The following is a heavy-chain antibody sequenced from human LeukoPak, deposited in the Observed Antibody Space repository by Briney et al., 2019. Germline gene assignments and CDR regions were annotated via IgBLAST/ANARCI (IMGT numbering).Heavy chain of an antibody. V-gene: IGHV4-34*01. CDR1: GGSFSGYY. Sequence: SETLSLTCAVYGGSFSGYYWSWIRQPPGKGLEWIGGINHSGSTNYNPSLKSRVTISVDTSKNQFSLKLSSVTAADTAVYYRARLYTSDIKYDYWGQGTLVTVSS. CDR2: INHSGST. CDR3: ARLYTSDIKYDY. D-gene: IGHD6-6*01. J-gene: IGHJ4*02.